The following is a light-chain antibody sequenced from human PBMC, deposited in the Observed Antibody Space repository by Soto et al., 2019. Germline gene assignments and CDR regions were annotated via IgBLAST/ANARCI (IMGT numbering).Light chain of an antibody. CDR3: QERSNWPPH. Sequence: EIVLTQSPATLSLSPGERATLSCRASQSVSSYLAWYQQKPGQAPRLLIYDASNRATGIPARFSGSGSGTDFTLPISSLEPEDFAVYYCQERSNWPPHFGPGTKVDIK. CDR1: QSVSSY. CDR2: DAS. V-gene: IGKV3-11*01. J-gene: IGKJ3*01.